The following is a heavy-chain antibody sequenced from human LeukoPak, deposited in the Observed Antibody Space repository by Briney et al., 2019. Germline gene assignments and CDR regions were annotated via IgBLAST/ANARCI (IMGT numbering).Heavy chain of an antibody. Sequence: ASVKVSCKASGYSFTSNYIHWVRQAPGQGLEWMGMIYPRDGSTSYAQKLQGRVTMTTDTSTSTAYMELRSLRSDDTAVYYCARNPRGDYVWGSYRYNFWYFDLWGRGTLVTVSS. D-gene: IGHD3-16*02. CDR3: ARNPRGDYVWGSYRYNFWYFDL. J-gene: IGHJ2*01. CDR1: GYSFTSNY. CDR2: IYPRDGST. V-gene: IGHV1-46*01.